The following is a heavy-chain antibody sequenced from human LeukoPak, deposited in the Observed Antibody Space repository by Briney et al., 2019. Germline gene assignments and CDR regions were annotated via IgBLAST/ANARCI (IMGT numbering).Heavy chain of an antibody. D-gene: IGHD4-11*01. Sequence: WGTLSLTCSGSGGSVSSVDYYWTWLRQPPGRGLEWIGNIYYSRMSYYNPSLASRVTRSVDTPKHQFSLKLSSVTAADTAVYYCAGGTTIRGPRAWGQGNLVTVSS. CDR3: AGGTTIRGPRA. CDR1: GGSVSSVDYY. V-gene: IGHV4-61*08. CDR2: IYYSRMS. J-gene: IGHJ1*01.